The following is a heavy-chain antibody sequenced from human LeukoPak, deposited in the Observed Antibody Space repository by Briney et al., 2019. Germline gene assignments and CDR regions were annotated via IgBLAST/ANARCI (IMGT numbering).Heavy chain of an antibody. CDR1: GGSISNTIYY. Sequence: SETLSLTCTVSGGSISNTIYYWGWIRQPPGKGLEWIGSIYYTGSTSYNPSLKSRVTISVDTSKNQFSLSLSSATAADTAVYYCASQERDSDDNSGYPFDYWGQGTLVTVSS. CDR3: ASQERDSDDNSGYPFDY. CDR2: IYYTGST. J-gene: IGHJ4*02. D-gene: IGHD3-22*01. V-gene: IGHV4-39*01.